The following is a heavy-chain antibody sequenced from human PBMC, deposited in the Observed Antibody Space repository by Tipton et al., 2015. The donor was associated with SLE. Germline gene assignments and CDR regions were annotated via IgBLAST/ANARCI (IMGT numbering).Heavy chain of an antibody. J-gene: IGHJ2*01. V-gene: IGHV3-11*01. CDR1: GFTFSDFY. D-gene: IGHD6-25*01. Sequence: QLVQSGGGLVKPGGSLRLSCAASGFTFSDFYMSWIRQAPGKGLEWVSYISSSGGTIYYADSVKGRFTISRDNAKNSLYLQMNSLRAEDTAVYYCARASFYSNGHNWYFDLWGRGTLVTVSS. CDR2: ISSSGGTI. CDR3: ARASFYSNGHNWYFDL.